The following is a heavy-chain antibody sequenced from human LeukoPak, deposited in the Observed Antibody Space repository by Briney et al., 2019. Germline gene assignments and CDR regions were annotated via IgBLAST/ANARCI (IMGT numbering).Heavy chain of an antibody. CDR2: INPKSGGT. D-gene: IGHD4-11*01. V-gene: IGHV1-2*02. Sequence: SSVKVSCKASRCTFTGYYIHWVRQAPGQGREWMGGINPKSGGTNYAQKFQGRVTMPRDTSISTAYMELSRLRSDDTAVYYCARGTTVITDYYYDYMDVWGKGTTVTVSS. CDR3: ARGTTVITDYYYDYMDV. CDR1: RCTFTGYY. J-gene: IGHJ6*03.